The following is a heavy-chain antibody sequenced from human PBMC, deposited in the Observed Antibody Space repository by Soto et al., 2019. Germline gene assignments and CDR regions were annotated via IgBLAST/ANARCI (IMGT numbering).Heavy chain of an antibody. CDR3: ARDKITGLFDY. Sequence: PSYRLALACAACSGTFWVYYCAWIRQPPGTGLEWIGEINHSGSTNYNPSLKSRVTISVDTSKNQFSLKLTSVTAADTAVYYCARDKITGLFDYWGQGTLVTVSS. CDR1: SGTFWVYY. V-gene: IGHV4-34*01. D-gene: IGHD2-8*02. J-gene: IGHJ4*02. CDR2: INHSGST.